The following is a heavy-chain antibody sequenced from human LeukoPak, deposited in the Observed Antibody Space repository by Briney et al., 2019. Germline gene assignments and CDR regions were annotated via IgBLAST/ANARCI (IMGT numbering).Heavy chain of an antibody. CDR1: GYTFTSYY. V-gene: IGHV1-46*01. D-gene: IGHD3-22*01. CDR2: INPSGGSA. CDR3: ARAYYESSAYRHAVYFDY. Sequence: ASVKVSCKASGYTFTSYYMHWVRQAPGQGLEWMGIINPSGGSASYAQKFQGRVTMTRDTSTNTVYMHLSSLSSDDTAVYYCARAYYESSAYRHAVYFDYWGQGTLVTVSS. J-gene: IGHJ4*02.